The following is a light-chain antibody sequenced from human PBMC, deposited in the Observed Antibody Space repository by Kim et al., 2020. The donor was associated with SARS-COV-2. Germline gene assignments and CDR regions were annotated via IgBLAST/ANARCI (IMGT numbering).Light chain of an antibody. Sequence: AAVGERVTITCRTSQGISSYLDWYQQKPGKAPKLLIYGASTLQSGVPSRFSGSGSGTEFALTISSLQPDDFATCTCQQLNSYPLTFGGGTKVDIK. V-gene: IGKV1-9*01. CDR1: QGISSY. J-gene: IGKJ4*01. CDR3: QQLNSYPLT. CDR2: GAS.